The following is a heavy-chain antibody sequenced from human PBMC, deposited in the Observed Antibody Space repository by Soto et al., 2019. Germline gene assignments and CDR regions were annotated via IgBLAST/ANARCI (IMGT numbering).Heavy chain of an antibody. J-gene: IGHJ6*03. Sequence: PSETLSLTCTVSGGSISSYYWSWIRQPPGKGLEWIGYIYYSGSTNYNPSLKSRVTISVDTSKNQFSLKLSSVTAADTAVYYCARHQSYDFWSGYSDYYYMDVWGKGTTVTVSS. CDR2: IYYSGST. V-gene: IGHV4-59*08. CDR3: ARHQSYDFWSGYSDYYYMDV. D-gene: IGHD3-3*01. CDR1: GGSISSYY.